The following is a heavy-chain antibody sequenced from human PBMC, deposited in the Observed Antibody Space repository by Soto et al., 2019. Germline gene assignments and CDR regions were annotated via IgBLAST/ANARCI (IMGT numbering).Heavy chain of an antibody. CDR2: IYYSGST. CDR3: AGLDSSGPCVDY. V-gene: IGHV4-59*08. CDR1: GGSISSYY. J-gene: IGHJ4*02. Sequence: PSETLSLTCTVSGGSISSYYWSWIRQPPGKGLEWIGYIYYSGSTNYSPSLKSRVTISVDTSKNQFSLKLSSVTAADTAVYYCAGLDSSGPCVDYWGRGTLVTVSS. D-gene: IGHD3-22*01.